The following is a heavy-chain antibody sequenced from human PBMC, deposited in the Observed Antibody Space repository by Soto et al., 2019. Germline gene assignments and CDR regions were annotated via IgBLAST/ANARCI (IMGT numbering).Heavy chain of an antibody. CDR2: IYATGTT. CDR1: GASISGFY. Sequence: SETLSLTCTVSGASISGFYWSWIRKSAGKGLEWIGRIYATGTTDYNPSLKSRVMMSVDTSKKQFSLKLRSVTAADTAVYYCVRDGTKTLRDWFDRWGKG. V-gene: IGHV4-4*07. J-gene: IGHJ5*02. CDR3: VRDGTKTLRDWFDR. D-gene: IGHD1-1*01.